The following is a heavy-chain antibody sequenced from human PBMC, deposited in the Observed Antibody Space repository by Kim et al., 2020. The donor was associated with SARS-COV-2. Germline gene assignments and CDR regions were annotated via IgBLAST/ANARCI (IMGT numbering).Heavy chain of an antibody. J-gene: IGHJ3*02. V-gene: IGHV3-23*01. CDR3: TKNWAYDAFDI. CDR1: GFIFGSFA. D-gene: IGHD7-27*01. Sequence: GVSLRLSCAASGFIFGSFAMSWVRQAPGKGLEWVSSISGGGSTYHADSIKGRFTISRDNTKNTLYLQMNSLRAEDTAAYYCTKNWAYDAFDIWGQGTMVT. CDR2: ISGGGST.